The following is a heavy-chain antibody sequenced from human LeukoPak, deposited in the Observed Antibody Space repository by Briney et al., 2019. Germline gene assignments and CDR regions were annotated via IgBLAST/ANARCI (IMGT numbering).Heavy chain of an antibody. J-gene: IGHJ6*04. V-gene: IGHV4-30-4*01. CDR3: ARGGGPRITIFESSGCHYGMDV. CDR2: IYYSVST. CDR1: GGSISSGDYY. D-gene: IGHD3-9*01. Sequence: SETLSLTCTVSGGSISSGDYYWSWIRQPPGKGLEWIGYIYYSVSTYYNPSLKSRVTISVDTSKNQFSLKLSSVTAADTAVYYCARGGGPRITIFESSGCHYGMDVWGKGTTVTVSS.